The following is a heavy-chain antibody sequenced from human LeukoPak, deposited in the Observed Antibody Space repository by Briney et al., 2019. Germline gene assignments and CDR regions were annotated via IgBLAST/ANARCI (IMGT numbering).Heavy chain of an antibody. J-gene: IGHJ5*02. D-gene: IGHD5-24*01. CDR1: GGSISSDNYY. CDR2: VYSHGNT. V-gene: IGHV4-39*01. CDR3: ARRIYGVGYNP. Sequence: PSETLSLTCTVSGGSISSDNYYWGWIRQPPGKGLEWIGNVYSHGNTFHSPSLKGRVTMAVDASKNQFSLRLSSLSATDTAVYYCARRIYGVGYNPWGQGILVTVPS.